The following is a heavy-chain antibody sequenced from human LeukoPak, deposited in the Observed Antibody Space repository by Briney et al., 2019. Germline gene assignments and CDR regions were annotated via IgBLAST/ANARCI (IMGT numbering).Heavy chain of an antibody. CDR1: GYTFTSYY. J-gene: IGHJ6*02. D-gene: IGHD2-2*01. CDR3: ARVSDIVVVPAAVNWNYYYYYGMDV. Sequence: SVKVSCKASGYTFTSYYMHWVRQAPGQGLEWMGGIIPIFGTANYAQKFQGRVTITADESTSTAYMELSSLRSEDTAVYYCARVSDIVVVPAAVNWNYYYYYGMDVWGQGTTVTVSS. CDR2: IIPIFGTA. V-gene: IGHV1-69*13.